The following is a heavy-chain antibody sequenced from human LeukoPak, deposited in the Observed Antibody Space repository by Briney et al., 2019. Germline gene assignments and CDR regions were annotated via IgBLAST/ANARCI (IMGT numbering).Heavy chain of an antibody. Sequence: SETLSLTCAVYGGSFSGYYWSWIRQPPGKGLEWIGEINHSGSTNYNPSLKSRVTISVDTSKNQFSLKLSSVTAADTAVYYCARGIDWCISTSCYQYRWFDPWGQGTLVAVSS. D-gene: IGHD2-2*01. CDR1: GGSFSGYY. CDR3: ARGIDWCISTSCYQYRWFDP. CDR2: INHSGST. J-gene: IGHJ5*02. V-gene: IGHV4-34*01.